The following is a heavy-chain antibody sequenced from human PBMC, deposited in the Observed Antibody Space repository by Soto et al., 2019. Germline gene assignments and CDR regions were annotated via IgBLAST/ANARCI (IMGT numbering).Heavy chain of an antibody. D-gene: IGHD1-20*01. J-gene: IGHJ5*02. V-gene: IGHV1-2*02. CDR2: INPNSGGT. Sequence: ASVKVSCKASGYTFTGYYMHWVRQAPGQGLEWMGWINPNSGGTNYAQKFQGRVTMTRDTSISTAYMELSRLRSDDTAVYYCARDSRGRYNWNDNWFDPWGQGTLVTVSP. CDR1: GYTFTGYY. CDR3: ARDSRGRYNWNDNWFDP.